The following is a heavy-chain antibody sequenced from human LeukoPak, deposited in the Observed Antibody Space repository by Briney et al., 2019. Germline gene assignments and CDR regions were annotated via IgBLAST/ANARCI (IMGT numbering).Heavy chain of an antibody. J-gene: IGHJ4*02. V-gene: IGHV3-21*01. CDR2: ISSSSSYI. D-gene: IGHD2-21*02. CDR1: GFTFSSYS. CDR3: ARDDSPYCGGDCYSRSWYNFDY. Sequence: GSLRLSCAASGFTFSSYSMNWVRQAPGKGLEWVSSISSSSSYIYYADSVKGRFTISRDNAKNSLYLQMNSLRAEDTAVYYCARDDSPYCGGDCYSRSWYNFDYWGQGTLVTVSS.